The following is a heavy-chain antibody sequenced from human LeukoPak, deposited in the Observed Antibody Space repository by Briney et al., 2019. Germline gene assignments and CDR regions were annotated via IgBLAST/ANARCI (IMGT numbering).Heavy chain of an antibody. CDR2: IYYSGST. J-gene: IGHJ4*02. Sequence: SETLSLTCTVSGGSVSNSLYYWSWIRQPPGKGLEWIGYIYYSGSTNYNPSLKSRVTISLDTSKNQFSLNLSSVTAADTAVYYCASGYSYGSYYFDYWGQGTLVTVSS. CDR1: GGSVSNSLYY. CDR3: ASGYSYGSYYFDY. D-gene: IGHD5-18*01. V-gene: IGHV4-61*01.